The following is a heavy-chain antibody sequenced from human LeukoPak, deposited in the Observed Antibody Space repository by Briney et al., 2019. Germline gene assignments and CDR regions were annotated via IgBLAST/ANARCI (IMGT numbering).Heavy chain of an antibody. CDR1: GFTFNTHA. Sequence: TGGSLRLSCAVSGFTFNTHAMHWVRQAPGKGLVWVSRISPDGRTTAYADSVKGRFTVSRDNAKNTLFLQMNSLRPEDTSLYYCVGGTSADYWGQGTLVTVSS. J-gene: IGHJ4*02. CDR2: ISPDGRTT. V-gene: IGHV3-74*01. CDR3: VGGTSADY. D-gene: IGHD4-23*01.